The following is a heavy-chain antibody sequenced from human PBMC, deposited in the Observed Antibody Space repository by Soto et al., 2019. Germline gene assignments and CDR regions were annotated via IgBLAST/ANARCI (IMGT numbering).Heavy chain of an antibody. V-gene: IGHV3-33*01. CDR3: ARIIAARPYYYYGMDV. CDR2: IWYDGSNK. J-gene: IGHJ6*02. Sequence: QVQLVESGGGVVQPGRSLRLSCAASGFTFSSYGMHWVRQAPGKGLEWVAVIWYDGSNKYYADSVKGRFTISRDNSKNTRYLQMNSLRAEDTAVYYCARIIAARPYYYYGMDVWGQGTTVTVSS. CDR1: GFTFSSYG. D-gene: IGHD6-6*01.